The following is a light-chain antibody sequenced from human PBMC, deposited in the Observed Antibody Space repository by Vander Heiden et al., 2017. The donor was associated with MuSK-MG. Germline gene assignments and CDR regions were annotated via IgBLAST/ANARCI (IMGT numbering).Light chain of an antibody. CDR3: QQDGSSPWT. J-gene: IGKJ1*01. CDR2: SAS. CDR1: QSVSSNY. Sequence: EIVLTQSPDTLSLSPGERATLSCRASQSVSSNYLAWYQQKPGQAPRLLIYSASSRATRIPHRISGSGSGTDFTLAISRLEPEDFAVYYCQQDGSSPWTFGQGTKVEIK. V-gene: IGKV3-20*01.